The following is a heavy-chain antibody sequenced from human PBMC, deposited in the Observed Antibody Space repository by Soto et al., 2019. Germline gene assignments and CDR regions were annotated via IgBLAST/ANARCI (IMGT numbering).Heavy chain of an antibody. D-gene: IGHD5-18*01. J-gene: IGHJ5*02. CDR3: ARRAIVDKAGVPNWFDP. CDR2: IIPIFGTA. Sequence: QVQLVQSGAEVKKPGSSVKVSCKASGGTFSSYAISWVRQAPGQGLEWMGGIIPIFGTANYAQKFQGRVTITADEPTSTADMELSSLRAEDTAVYYCARRAIVDKAGVPNWFDPWGQGTLVTVSS. CDR1: GGTFSSYA. V-gene: IGHV1-69*12.